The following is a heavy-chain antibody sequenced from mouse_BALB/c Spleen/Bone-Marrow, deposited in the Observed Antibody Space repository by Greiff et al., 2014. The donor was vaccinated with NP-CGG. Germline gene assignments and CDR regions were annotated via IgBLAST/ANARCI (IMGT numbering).Heavy chain of an antibody. CDR2: IWGDGST. J-gene: IGHJ4*01. CDR1: GVSLTGYG. CDR3: ASNGGGAMDY. Sequence: QVQLKGSGPGLVGPSQSLFITCTVSGVSLTGYGVNWGRQPPGKGLEWLGLIWGDGSTDYNSALKSRLSISKDNSKSQVFLKMNSLQSDDTARYYCASNGGGAMDYWGQGTSVTVSS. V-gene: IGHV2-6-7*01.